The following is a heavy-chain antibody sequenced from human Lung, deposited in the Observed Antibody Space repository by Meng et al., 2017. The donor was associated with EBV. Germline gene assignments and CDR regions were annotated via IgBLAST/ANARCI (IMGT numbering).Heavy chain of an antibody. D-gene: IGHD2-2*01. V-gene: IGHV4-34*01. CDR1: GRSFVSSY. Sequence: QVHPQQWGSGLLKPSETQSLTSGVSGRSFVSSYWSWFRHPPGKGLEWIGQINYSGITNYNPSLKSRVTISVDTSKNQFSLSLNSVTAADTAVYYCARGGTSSAPFDYWGRGTLVTVSS. J-gene: IGHJ4*01. CDR2: INYSGIT. CDR3: ARGGTSSAPFDY.